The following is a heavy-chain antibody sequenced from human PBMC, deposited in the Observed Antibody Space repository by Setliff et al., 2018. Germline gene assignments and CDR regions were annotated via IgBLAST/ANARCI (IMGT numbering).Heavy chain of an antibody. D-gene: IGHD6-19*01. J-gene: IGHJ4*02. CDR1: GGSISSYY. Sequence: ETLSLTCTVSGGSISSYYWSWIRKPPGKGLEWIGYIFFSGNTNYNPSLKSRVTISVDTSKNQFSLKLSSVTAADTAVYYCARGRAGHSGHWGQGTLVTVSS. CDR3: ARGRAGHSGH. V-gene: IGHV4-59*08. CDR2: IFFSGNT.